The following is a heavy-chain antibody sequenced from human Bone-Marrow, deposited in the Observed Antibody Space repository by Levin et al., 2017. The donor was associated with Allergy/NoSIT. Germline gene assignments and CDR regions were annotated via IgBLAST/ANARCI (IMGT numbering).Heavy chain of an antibody. V-gene: IGHV3-30*14. CDR2: ISDRADTK. Sequence: QSGGSLRLSCSASGFVFSLYAMHWVRQAPGRGLEWVADISDRADTKYYSESARGRFTVSRDNTKNTLYLQMTSLRPDDTAVYYCARDVSGLAHCSGAACYPDYWGQGILVTVSS. CDR3: ARDVSGLAHCSGAACYPDY. D-gene: IGHD2-15*01. CDR1: GFVFSLYA. J-gene: IGHJ4*02.